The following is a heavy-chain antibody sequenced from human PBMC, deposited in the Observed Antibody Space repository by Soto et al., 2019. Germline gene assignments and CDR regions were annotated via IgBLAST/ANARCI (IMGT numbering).Heavy chain of an antibody. CDR2: IWYDGSNK. D-gene: IGHD3-10*01. CDR1: GFTCSSYG. V-gene: IGHV3-33*01. J-gene: IGHJ6*02. CDR3: ARGKWQYDGSGSYYNSPYYYYGMDV. Sequence: SGGSLRLSCAASGFTCSSYGMHSVRQAPGKGLEWVADIWYDGSNKYCAASVKGRFTISRDNSKNTLYLQMNSLRAADTAVHYCARGKWQYDGSGSYYNSPYYYYGMDVWDQ.